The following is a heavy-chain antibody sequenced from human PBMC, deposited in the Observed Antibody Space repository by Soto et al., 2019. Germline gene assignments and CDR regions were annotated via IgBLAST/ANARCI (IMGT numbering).Heavy chain of an antibody. D-gene: IGHD3-10*01. CDR1: GGSISSYY. CDR3: ARHSPYGSGSYYSVLDY. Sequence: PSETLSLTCTVSGGSISSYYWSWIRQPPGKGLEWIGYIYYSGSTNYNPSLKSRVTISVDTSKNQFSLKLSSVTAADTAVYYCARHSPYGSGSYYSVLDYWGQGTLVTVSS. V-gene: IGHV4-59*08. CDR2: IYYSGST. J-gene: IGHJ4*02.